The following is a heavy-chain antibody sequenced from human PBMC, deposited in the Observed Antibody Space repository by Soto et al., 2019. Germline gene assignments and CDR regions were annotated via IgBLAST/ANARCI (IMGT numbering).Heavy chain of an antibody. CDR2: ISKSGSRT. Sequence: EVQLLESGGGLVQPGGSLRLSCAASGFTFSNYAMSWVRQAPGKGPEWVSTISKSGSRTYDVDSVKGRFTLSRDNSKNTLFLQMNSLRVEDTGIYYGAKGRDVTAGDVGYFQNWGQGTLVTVSS. V-gene: IGHV3-23*05. CDR1: GFTFSNYA. D-gene: IGHD2-21*02. J-gene: IGHJ1*01. CDR3: AKGRDVTAGDVGYFQN.